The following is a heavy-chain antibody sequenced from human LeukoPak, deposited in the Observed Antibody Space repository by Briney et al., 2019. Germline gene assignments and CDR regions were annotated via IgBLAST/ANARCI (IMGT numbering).Heavy chain of an antibody. CDR2: ISGSGGST. CDR3: AKDLESSISDYYYGMDV. J-gene: IGHJ6*02. Sequence: GGSLRLSCAASGFTFSSYAMSWVRQAPGKGLEWVSAISGSGGSTYYADSVKCRFTISRHNSKNTLYLQMNSLRAEDTAVYYCAKDLESSISDYYYGMDVWGQGTTVTVSS. CDR1: GFTFSSYA. V-gene: IGHV3-23*01. D-gene: IGHD6-13*01.